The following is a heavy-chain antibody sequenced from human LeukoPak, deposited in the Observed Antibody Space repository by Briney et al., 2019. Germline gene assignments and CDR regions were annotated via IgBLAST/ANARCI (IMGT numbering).Heavy chain of an antibody. Sequence: GGSLRLSCAASGLTFSDNYMDWVRQAPGKGLEWVGRIRNKSNKYTTEYAASVKGRFTISRDDSQNSVYLQMNSLKTEDTAVYYCADIGFCGGGRCYWRDYWGQGTLVTVSS. CDR2: IRNKSNKYTT. V-gene: IGHV3-72*01. D-gene: IGHD2-15*01. J-gene: IGHJ4*02. CDR3: ADIGFCGGGRCYWRDY. CDR1: GLTFSDNY.